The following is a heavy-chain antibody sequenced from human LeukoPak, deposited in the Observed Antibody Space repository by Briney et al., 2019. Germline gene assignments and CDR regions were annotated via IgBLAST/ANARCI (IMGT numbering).Heavy chain of an antibody. Sequence: SETLSLTCAVYGGPFSGYYWSWIRQSPGKGLEWIGEINHSGSTNYNPSLKGRVTISVDTSKNQFSLKLSSVTAADTAVCYCARGRASYDFWSGYLFWGQGTLVTVSS. CDR3: ARGRASYDFWSGYLF. D-gene: IGHD3-3*01. CDR1: GGPFSGYY. V-gene: IGHV4-34*01. J-gene: IGHJ4*02. CDR2: INHSGST.